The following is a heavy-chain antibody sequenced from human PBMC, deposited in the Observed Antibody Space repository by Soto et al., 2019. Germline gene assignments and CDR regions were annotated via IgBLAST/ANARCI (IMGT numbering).Heavy chain of an antibody. CDR2: INHSGST. J-gene: IGHJ4*02. Sequence: SETLSLTCGVYGGSFSGYYWTWIRQPPGTGLEWIGEINHSGSTNYNPSLRSRVTISVDTSKNQFSLKLTSVTAADTAVYYCARDKITGLFDYWGQGTLVTVSS. CDR3: ARDKITGLFDY. D-gene: IGHD2-8*02. V-gene: IGHV4-34*01. CDR1: GGSFSGYY.